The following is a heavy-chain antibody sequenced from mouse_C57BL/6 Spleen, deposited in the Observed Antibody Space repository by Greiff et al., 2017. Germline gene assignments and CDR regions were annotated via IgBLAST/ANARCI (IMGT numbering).Heavy chain of an antibody. CDR1: GYTFTEYT. CDR2: FYPGSGSI. D-gene: IGHD1-1*01. Sequence: QVQLQQSGAELVKPGASVKLSCKASGYTFTEYTIHWVQQRSGQGLEWIGWFYPGSGSIKYKEKFKDKATLTANNSSSTIYMELSRLTSEDSAVYFWARHEYYGSSRGYFDYWGQGTTLTVSS. CDR3: ARHEYYGSSRGYFDY. J-gene: IGHJ2*01. V-gene: IGHV1-62-2*01.